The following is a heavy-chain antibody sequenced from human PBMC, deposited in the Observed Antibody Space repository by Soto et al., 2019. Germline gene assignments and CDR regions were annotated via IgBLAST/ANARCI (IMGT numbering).Heavy chain of an antibody. CDR2: ITASSGNT. D-gene: IGHD1-26*01. J-gene: IGHJ4*02. CDR1: GFTFSNYG. Sequence: GSLRLSCGASGFTFSNYGMSWVRQAPGKGLEWVSSITASSGNTYYPDSVKGRFTISRDNSENTLYLQMNSLRADDTAIYFCAKNQWELLHWGQGALVTVSS. CDR3: AKNQWELLH. V-gene: IGHV3-23*01.